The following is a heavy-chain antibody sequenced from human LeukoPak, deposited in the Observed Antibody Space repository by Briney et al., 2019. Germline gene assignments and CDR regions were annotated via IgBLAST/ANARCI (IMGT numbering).Heavy chain of an antibody. CDR3: ASGEGSGWYGDY. D-gene: IGHD6-19*01. CDR1: GYIFSSYD. J-gene: IGHJ4*02. V-gene: IGHV1-69*05. CDR2: IIPIFGTA. Sequence: ASVKVSCKASGYIFSSYDMNWVRQAPGQGLEWMGGIIPIFGTANYAQKFQGRVTITTDESTSTAYMELSSLRSEDTAVYYCASGEGSGWYGDYWGQGTLVTVSS.